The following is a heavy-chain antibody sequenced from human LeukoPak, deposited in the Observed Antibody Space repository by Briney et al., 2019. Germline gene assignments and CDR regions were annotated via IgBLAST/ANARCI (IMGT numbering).Heavy chain of an antibody. V-gene: IGHV4-39*07. J-gene: IGHJ4*02. CDR1: GGSIRSSYYY. CDR2: MYLSGTT. D-gene: IGHD3-22*01. CDR3: AGLVGRYSSGLYYYYFDY. Sequence: PSETLSLTCTVSGGSIRSSYYYWGWIRQPPGKGLEWIGEMYLSGTTHSNPSVKSRVTISIDKSKNQFFLNLSSVTAADTAVYYCAGLVGRYSSGLYYYYFDYWGQGTLVAVSS.